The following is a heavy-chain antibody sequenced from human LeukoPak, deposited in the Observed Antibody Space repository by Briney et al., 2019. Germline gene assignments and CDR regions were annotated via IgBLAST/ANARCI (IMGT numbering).Heavy chain of an antibody. CDR1: GFSFSTYW. V-gene: IGHV3-74*01. CDR3: ARGYCSGGSCYYDY. J-gene: IGHJ4*02. D-gene: IGHD2-15*01. Sequence: PGGSLRLSCAASGFSFSTYWMYLVRQAPGKGLVWVSRIISDGSSTSYADSVKGRFTISRDNAKNTLYLQMNSLRAEDTAVYYCARGYCSGGSCYYDYWGQGTLVTVSS. CDR2: IISDGSST.